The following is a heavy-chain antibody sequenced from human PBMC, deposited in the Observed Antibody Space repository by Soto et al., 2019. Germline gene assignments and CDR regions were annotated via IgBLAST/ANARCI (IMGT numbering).Heavy chain of an antibody. V-gene: IGHV2-5*02. CDR2: IYWDDDK. D-gene: IGHD3-16*01. CDR1: GFSLDTWGVG. Sequence: QITLKESGPTLVRPTQTLTLTCTVSGFSLDTWGVGVGWIRQSPGKAPEWLALIYWDDDKRYSPSLKNRLTITKDTSKNQVVLTLTNMEPVDTVTYYCARALGAWGSYYFDHWGQGTLVTVSS. J-gene: IGHJ4*02. CDR3: ARALGAWGSYYFDH.